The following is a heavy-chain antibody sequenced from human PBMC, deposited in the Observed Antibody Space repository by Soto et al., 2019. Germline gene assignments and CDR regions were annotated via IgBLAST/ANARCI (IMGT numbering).Heavy chain of an antibody. Sequence: EGQLVQSGGGLVQPGESLRLSCAASGFTFSSSGMSWVRQAPGKGLELVSSISIRGAYRYYAGSVKGRFTISRDNAKNTPFLQMSSLTAGNTALLYCANYGGFDFWGQGTMVAVSS. J-gene: IGHJ3*01. D-gene: IGHD4-17*01. CDR2: ISIRGAYR. CDR1: GFTFSSSG. V-gene: IGHV3-23*04. CDR3: ANYGGFDF.